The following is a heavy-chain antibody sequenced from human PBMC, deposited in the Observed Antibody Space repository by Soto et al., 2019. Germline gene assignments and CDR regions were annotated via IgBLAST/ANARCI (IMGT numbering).Heavy chain of an antibody. CDR3: AKAIEDFWSGYLILTVVALDY. CDR2: ISGSGGST. CDR1: GFTFSSYA. V-gene: IGHV3-23*01. Sequence: EVQLLESGGGLVQPGGSLRLSCAASGFTFSSYAMSWVRQAPGKGLEWVSAISGSGGSTYYADSVKGRFTISRDNSKNTLYLQMNSLRAEDTAVYYCAKAIEDFWSGYLILTVVALDYWDQGTLVTVSS. J-gene: IGHJ4*02. D-gene: IGHD3-3*01.